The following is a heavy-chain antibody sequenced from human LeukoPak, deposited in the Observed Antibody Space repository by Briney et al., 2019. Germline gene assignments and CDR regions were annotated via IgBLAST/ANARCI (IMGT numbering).Heavy chain of an antibody. V-gene: IGHV4-59*01. J-gene: IGHJ6*02. CDR3: AREYRYCSGGSCNYGMDV. D-gene: IGHD2-15*01. CDR1: GVSISSYY. CDR2: IYYSGST. Sequence: SETLSLTCTVSGVSISSYYWSWIRQPPGKGLEWIGYIYYSGSTNYNPSLKSRVTISVDTSKNQFSLKLSSVTAADTAVYYCAREYRYCSGGSCNYGMDVWGQGTTVTVSS.